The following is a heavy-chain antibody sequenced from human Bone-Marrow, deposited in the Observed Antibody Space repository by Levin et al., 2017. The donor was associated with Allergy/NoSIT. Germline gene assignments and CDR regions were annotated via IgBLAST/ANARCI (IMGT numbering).Heavy chain of an antibody. CDR2: ISYDGRYQ. D-gene: IGHD2-21*01. Sequence: LSLTCAASGFSFSSYAMLWARQVPGKGLEWVALISYDGRYQYYPDSVKGRFTISRDNSKNTLYLQMHSLRTVDTGVYYCAKDGAVIAPKKTFFFDDWGQGTLVTVSS. J-gene: IGHJ4*02. CDR3: AKDGAVIAPKKTFFFDD. V-gene: IGHV3-30*18. CDR1: GFSFSSYA.